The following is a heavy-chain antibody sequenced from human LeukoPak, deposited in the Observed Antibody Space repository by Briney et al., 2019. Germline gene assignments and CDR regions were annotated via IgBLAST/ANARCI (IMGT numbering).Heavy chain of an antibody. J-gene: IGHJ6*03. V-gene: IGHV4-61*01. Sequence: SETLSLTCTVSGGSISTSNYYWGWIRQPPGKGLEWIGYIYYSGSTNYNPSLKSRVTISADTSKNQFSLKLSSVTAADTGVYYCARDNYESGGRYYFYMDVWGKGTTVTISS. CDR2: IYYSGST. CDR3: ARDNYESGGRYYFYMDV. CDR1: GGSISTSNYY. D-gene: IGHD3-22*01.